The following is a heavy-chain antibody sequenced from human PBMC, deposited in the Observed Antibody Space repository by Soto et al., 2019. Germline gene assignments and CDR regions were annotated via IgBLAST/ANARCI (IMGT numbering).Heavy chain of an antibody. D-gene: IGHD3-3*01. CDR3: AREPELRFLEWPESGYYYGMDV. CDR2: INTNTGNP. V-gene: IGHV7-4-1*01. CDR1: GYTFTSYA. J-gene: IGHJ6*02. Sequence: QVQLVQSGSELKKPGASVKVSCKASGYTFTSYAMNWVRQAPGQGLEWMGWINTNTGNPTYAQGFTGRFVFYLDTSVSTAYLQICSLKAEDTAVYYCAREPELRFLEWPESGYYYGMDVWGQGTTVTVSS.